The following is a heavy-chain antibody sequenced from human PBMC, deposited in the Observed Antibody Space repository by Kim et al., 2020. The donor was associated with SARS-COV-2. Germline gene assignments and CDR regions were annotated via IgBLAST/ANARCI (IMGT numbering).Heavy chain of an antibody. CDR3: ARDASGTTGGWFDP. Sequence: GGSLRLSCAASGFTFSSYAMHWVRQAPGKGLEWVAVISYDGSNKYYADSVKGRFTISRDNSKNTLYLQMNSLRAEDTAVYYCARDASGTTGGWFDPWGQG. D-gene: IGHD1-7*01. CDR2: ISYDGSNK. V-gene: IGHV3-30*04. J-gene: IGHJ5*02. CDR1: GFTFSSYA.